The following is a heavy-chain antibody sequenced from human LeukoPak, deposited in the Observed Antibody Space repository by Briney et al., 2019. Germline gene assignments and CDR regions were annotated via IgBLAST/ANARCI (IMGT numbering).Heavy chain of an antibody. V-gene: IGHV4-59*08. CDR1: GGSISSYY. Sequence: SETLSLTCTVSGGSISSYYWSWIRQPPGKGLEWIGYIYYSGGTNYNPSLKSRVTISVDTSKNQFSLKLSSVTAADTAVYYCARRGYSGYDPIDYWGQGTLVTVSS. CDR2: IYYSGGT. CDR3: ARRGYSGYDPIDY. J-gene: IGHJ4*02. D-gene: IGHD5-12*01.